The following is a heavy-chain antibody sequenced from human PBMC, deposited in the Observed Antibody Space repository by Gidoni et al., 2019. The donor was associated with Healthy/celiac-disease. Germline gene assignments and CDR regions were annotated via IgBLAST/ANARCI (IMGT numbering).Heavy chain of an antibody. D-gene: IGHD2-15*01. J-gene: IGHJ4*02. CDR2: INHSGST. V-gene: IGHV4-34*01. CDR3: ASHIVGGGFEFDY. CDR1: GGSFSGYY. Sequence: QVQLQQWGAGLLKPSETLSLTCAVYGGSFSGYYWSWIRQPPGKGLEWLGEINHSGSTNYHPSLTSRVTISVDTSKNQFPLKLSSVTAADTAVYSCASHIVGGGFEFDYWGQGTLVTVSS.